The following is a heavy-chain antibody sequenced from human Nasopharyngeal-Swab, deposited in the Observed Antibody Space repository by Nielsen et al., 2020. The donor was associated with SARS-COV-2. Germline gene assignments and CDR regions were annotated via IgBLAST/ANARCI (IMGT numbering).Heavy chain of an antibody. CDR2: ISVAGGTT. V-gene: IGHV3-23*01. J-gene: IGHJ4*02. CDR3: AKAVTVTGGDYFDY. Sequence: GESLKISCAVSRLFFSNYAMSWVRQAPGKGLEWVAGISVAGGTTYYADSVKGRFTISRDNSNNTVHLQMNSLRAEDTAKYYCAKAVTVTGGDYFDYWGQGAPVTVSS. D-gene: IGHD2-8*02. CDR1: RLFFSNYA.